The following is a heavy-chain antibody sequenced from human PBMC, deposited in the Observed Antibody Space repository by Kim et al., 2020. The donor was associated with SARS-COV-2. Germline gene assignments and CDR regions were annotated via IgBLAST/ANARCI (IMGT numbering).Heavy chain of an antibody. CDR2: IDGSDGTT. CDR1: GFTFTGYA. D-gene: IGHD2-21*01. CDR3: MKGGWGWIWAH. V-gene: IGHV3-23*01. Sequence: GGSLRLSCTTSGFTFTGYAMSWVRQAPGKGLEWVSSIDGSDGTTYYVDSVKGRFTISSDNSNNTLYLQMNMLRADDTAVYYRMKGGWGWIWAHLGQVNRV. J-gene: IGHJ4*02.